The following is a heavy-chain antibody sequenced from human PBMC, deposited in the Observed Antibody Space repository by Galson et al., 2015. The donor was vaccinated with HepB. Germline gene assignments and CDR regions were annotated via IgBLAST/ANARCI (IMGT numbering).Heavy chain of an antibody. J-gene: IGHJ6*02. CDR1: GFTFSSYG. D-gene: IGHD1-26*01. CDR3: AKEWMRSGSYIQSFYHYGMPV. Sequence: SLRLSCAASGFTFSSYGMHGVRQAPGKGLEWVAVISYDGGNKYYGDSVKGRFTISRDNSQNTLHLQMNSLRAEDSAVYYCAKEWMRSGSYIQSFYHYGMPVWGHGTTVTVSS. V-gene: IGHV3-30*18. CDR2: ISYDGGNK.